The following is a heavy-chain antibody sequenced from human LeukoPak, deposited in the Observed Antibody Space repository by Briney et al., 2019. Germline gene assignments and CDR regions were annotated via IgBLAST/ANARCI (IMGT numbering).Heavy chain of an antibody. V-gene: IGHV1-46*01. J-gene: IGHJ4*02. Sequence: GASVKVSCKASGYTFTSYYMHWVRQAPGQGLEWMGIINPSGGSTSYAQKFQGRVTMTRDTSTSTVYMELSSLRSEDTAVYSCARDLEGGPAYQLLTWQDSSGFGYWGQGTLVTVSS. D-gene: IGHD2-2*01. CDR3: ARDLEGGPAYQLLTWQDSSGFGY. CDR1: GYTFTSYY. CDR2: INPSGGST.